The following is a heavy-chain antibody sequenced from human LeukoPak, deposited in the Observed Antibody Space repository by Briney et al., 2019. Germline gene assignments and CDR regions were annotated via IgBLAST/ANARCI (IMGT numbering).Heavy chain of an antibody. Sequence: PGGSLRLSCAASGFTFSSYGMHWVRQAPGKGLEWVAVISYDGSNKYHADSVKGRFTISRDNSKNTLYLQMNSLRAEDTAVYYCAKPIRSTLDYWGQGTLVTVSS. J-gene: IGHJ4*02. CDR3: AKPIRSTLDY. CDR2: ISYDGSNK. V-gene: IGHV3-30*18. CDR1: GFTFSSYG.